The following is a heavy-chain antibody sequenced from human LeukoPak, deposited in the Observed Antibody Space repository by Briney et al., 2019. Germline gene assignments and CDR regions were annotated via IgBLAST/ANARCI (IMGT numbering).Heavy chain of an antibody. CDR2: ISYDGSNK. Sequence: PGGSLRLSCAASGFTFSSYAVHWVRQAPGKGLEWVAVISYDGSNKYYADSVKGRFTISRDNSKNTLYLQMNSLRAEDTAVYYCARGRGYSYGRIDYWGQGTLVTVSS. CDR3: ARGRGYSYGRIDY. J-gene: IGHJ4*02. D-gene: IGHD5-18*01. V-gene: IGHV3-30-3*01. CDR1: GFTFSSYA.